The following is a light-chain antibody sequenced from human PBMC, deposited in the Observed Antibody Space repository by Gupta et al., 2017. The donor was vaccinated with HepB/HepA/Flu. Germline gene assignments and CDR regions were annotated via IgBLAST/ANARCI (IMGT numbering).Light chain of an antibody. CDR1: TNNIGNQG. Sequence: QPGLTQPPSVSQGLRQTATLTRTGNTNNIGNQGATWLQQHQGPPPKLLSYRNNNRPSGISEIFSASRSGNTASLTITGLLPEDEADYYCSTWDSTLSALLFGGGTKLTVL. V-gene: IGLV10-54*04. J-gene: IGLJ2*01. CDR2: RNN. CDR3: STWDSTLSALL.